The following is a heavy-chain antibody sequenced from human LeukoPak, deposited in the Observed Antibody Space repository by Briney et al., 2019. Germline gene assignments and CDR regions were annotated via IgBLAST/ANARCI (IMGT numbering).Heavy chain of an antibody. J-gene: IGHJ6*01. V-gene: IGHV4-34*01. Sequence: PSGTLSLTCAVYGGSFSGYYWSWIRQPPGKGLEWIGEINHSGSTNYNPSLKSRVTISVDTSKNQFSLKLSSVTAADTAVYYCARGHILSGYSLYGMYVSGRGNPVTVSS. CDR1: GGSFSGYY. D-gene: IGHD3-9*01. CDR3: ARGHILSGYSLYGMYV. CDR2: INHSGST.